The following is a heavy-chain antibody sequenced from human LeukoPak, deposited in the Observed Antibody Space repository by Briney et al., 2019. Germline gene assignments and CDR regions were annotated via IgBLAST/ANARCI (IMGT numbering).Heavy chain of an antibody. CDR1: GGSISSGGYY. J-gene: IGHJ4*02. Sequence: SETLSLTCTVSGGSISSGGYYWSWIRQHPGKGLEWIRYIYYSGSTYYNPSLKSRVTISVDTSKNQFSLKLSSVTAADTAVYYCATHARGYDLDYWGQGTLVTVSS. D-gene: IGHD5-12*01. CDR3: ATHARGYDLDY. CDR2: IYYSGST. V-gene: IGHV4-31*03.